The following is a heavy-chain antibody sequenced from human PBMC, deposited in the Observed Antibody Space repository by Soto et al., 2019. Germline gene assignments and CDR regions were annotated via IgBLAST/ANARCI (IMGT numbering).Heavy chain of an antibody. CDR3: ARVNLDYVTGMDV. D-gene: IGHD4-17*01. CDR1: GGSISSGDYY. J-gene: IGHJ6*02. CDR2: IYYSGST. Sequence: SETLSLTCTVSGGSISSGDYYWSWIRQPPGKGLEWIGYIYYSGSTYYNPSLKSRVTISVDTSKNQFSLKLSSVTAADTAVYYCARVNLDYVTGMDVWGQGTTVTVSS. V-gene: IGHV4-30-4*01.